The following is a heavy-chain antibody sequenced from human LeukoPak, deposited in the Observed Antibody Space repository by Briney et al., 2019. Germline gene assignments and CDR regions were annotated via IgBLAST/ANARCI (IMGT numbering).Heavy chain of an antibody. J-gene: IGHJ4*02. V-gene: IGHV4-39*07. Sequence: SETLSLTCTVSGGSISSSFYYWGWIRQPPGKGLEWIGSIYHSGSTYYNPSLKSRVTISVDTSRNQFSLKLSSVTAADTAIYSRARENPSGYYNRPIDYWGQGTLVTVSS. CDR1: GGSISSSFYY. CDR3: ARENPSGYYNRPIDY. CDR2: IYHSGST. D-gene: IGHD3-22*01.